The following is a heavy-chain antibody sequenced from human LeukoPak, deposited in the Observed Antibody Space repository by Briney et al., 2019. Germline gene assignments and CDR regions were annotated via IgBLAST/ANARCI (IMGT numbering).Heavy chain of an antibody. CDR3: AKDTYYYDSSGYPAMDV. CDR1: GFTFDDYA. Sequence: GGSLRLSCAASGFTFDDYAMHWVRQAPGKGLEWVSLISGDGGSTYYADSVKGRFTISRDNSKNSLCLQMNSLRTEDTALYYCAKDTYYYDSSGYPAMDVWGKGTTITVSS. J-gene: IGHJ6*03. V-gene: IGHV3-43*02. CDR2: ISGDGGST. D-gene: IGHD3-22*01.